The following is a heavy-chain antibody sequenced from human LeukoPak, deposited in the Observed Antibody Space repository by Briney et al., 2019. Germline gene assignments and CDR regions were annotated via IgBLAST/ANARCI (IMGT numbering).Heavy chain of an antibody. D-gene: IGHD3/OR15-3a*01. V-gene: IGHV4-61*01. J-gene: IGHJ4*02. CDR3: ATNKDWAEAD. CDR1: GGSFRSSSYY. Sequence: SETLSLTCTVSGGSFRSSSYYWGWIRQSPGQGLEWIGNIYYRGDINYNPSLKSRVIISIDTSKNQFSLKVTSLTAADTAVYYCATNKDWAEADWGQGTLVIVSS. CDR2: IYYRGDI.